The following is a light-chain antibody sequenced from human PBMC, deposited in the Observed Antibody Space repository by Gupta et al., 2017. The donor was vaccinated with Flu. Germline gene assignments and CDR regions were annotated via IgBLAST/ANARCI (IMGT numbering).Light chain of an antibody. V-gene: IGLV1-36*01. CDR2: YDD. J-gene: IGLJ3*02. CDR3: AAWDDSLNDWV. CDR1: SSNIGKNA. Sequence: QSVLTQPPSVSEAPRQRVTISCSGGSSNIGKNAVNWYRQVPGKAPKLLLYYDDLLPSGVSDRFSGSKSGTSASLAISGLQSEDEADYYCAAWDDSLNDWVFGGGTKLTVL.